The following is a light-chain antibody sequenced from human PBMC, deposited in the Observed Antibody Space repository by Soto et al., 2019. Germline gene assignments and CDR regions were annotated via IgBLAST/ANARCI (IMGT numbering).Light chain of an antibody. CDR2: YAS. Sequence: DIQMTQSPSTLSASVGDRVTITCRASQSISSWLSWYQQKPGKAPTLLIYYASCLESGVPPSCSGSGSGTEFFLPIISLQPDDFVTYYCQQYNSYSPYTFGPGTKLEIK. J-gene: IGKJ2*01. CDR1: QSISSW. V-gene: IGKV1-5*01. CDR3: QQYNSYSPYT.